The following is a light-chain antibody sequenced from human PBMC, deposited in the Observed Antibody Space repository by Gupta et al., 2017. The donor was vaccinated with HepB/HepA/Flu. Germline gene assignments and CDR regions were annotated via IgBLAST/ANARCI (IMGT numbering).Light chain of an antibody. V-gene: IGLV2-23*02. CDR2: EVS. J-gene: IGLJ2*01. Sequence: QSALTQPASVSGSPGQSITISCTGTSSDVGSYNLVSWYQQHPGKAPKLIIYEVSKRPSGLSDRFSGSKSGNTASLTVSGLQAEDEADYYCCSCSAGTALVFGGGTKLTVL. CDR3: CSCSAGTALV. CDR1: SSDVGSYNL.